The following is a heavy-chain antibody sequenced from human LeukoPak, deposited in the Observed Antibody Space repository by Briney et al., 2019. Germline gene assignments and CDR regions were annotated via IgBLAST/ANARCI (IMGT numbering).Heavy chain of an antibody. Sequence: SVKVSCKASGGTFSGNSITWVRQAPGQGLEWMGRFIPILNTTNYAQDFQGGVTLTADKSTSTAYMELMSLGSEDTAVYYCARETRDSNWNSVAYLDHWGQGTLVTVSS. V-gene: IGHV1-69*08. CDR1: GGTFSGNS. CDR2: FIPILNTT. CDR3: ARETRDSNWNSVAYLDH. D-gene: IGHD1-7*01. J-gene: IGHJ4*02.